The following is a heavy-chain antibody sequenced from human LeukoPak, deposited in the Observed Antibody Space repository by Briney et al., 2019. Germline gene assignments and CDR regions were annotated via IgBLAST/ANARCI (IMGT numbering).Heavy chain of an antibody. CDR3: AREIGSYYGFDY. CDR1: GYTFTSYY. J-gene: IGHJ4*02. Sequence: ASVKVSCKASGYTFTSYYMHWVRQAPGQGLEWMGIINPSGGSTSYAQKFQGRVTMTRYTSTSTVYMELSSLRSEDTAVYYCAREIGSYYGFDYWGQGTLVTVSS. D-gene: IGHD1-26*01. V-gene: IGHV1-46*01. CDR2: INPSGGST.